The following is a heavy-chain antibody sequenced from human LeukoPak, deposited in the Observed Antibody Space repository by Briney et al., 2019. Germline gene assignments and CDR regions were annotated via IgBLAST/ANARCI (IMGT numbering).Heavy chain of an antibody. D-gene: IGHD6-13*01. J-gene: IGHJ4*02. CDR1: GYTFTGSY. Sequence: ASVKVSCKASGYTFTGSYIHWVRQVPGQGLEWMGWINPNSGVTKYSQKFQGGVTMTRDTSISTAYMELRSLRSDDTAVYYCASCHSSSCPQIDYWGQGTLVTVSS. CDR3: ASCHSSSCPQIDY. CDR2: INPNSGVT. V-gene: IGHV1-2*02.